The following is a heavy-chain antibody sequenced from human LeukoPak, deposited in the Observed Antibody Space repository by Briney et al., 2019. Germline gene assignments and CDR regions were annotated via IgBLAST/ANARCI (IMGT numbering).Heavy chain of an antibody. V-gene: IGHV1-2*02. J-gene: IGHJ5*02. CDR1: GYTFTGYY. CDR2: INPNSGGT. Sequence: ASVKVSCKASGYTFTGYYMHWVRQAPGQGLEWMGWINPNSGGTNYAQKFQGRVTMTRDTPISTAYMELSRLRSDDTAVYYCARAVTMVRGVRIHNWFDPWGQGTLVTVSS. D-gene: IGHD3-10*01. CDR3: ARAVTMVRGVRIHNWFDP.